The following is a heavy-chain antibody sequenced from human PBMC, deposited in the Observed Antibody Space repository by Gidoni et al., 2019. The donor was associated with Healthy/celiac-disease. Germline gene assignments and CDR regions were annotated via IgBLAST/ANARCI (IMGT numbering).Heavy chain of an antibody. CDR1: GCTFSSHG. Sequence: QVQLVESGGGVVQPGRCLRVRCEAPGCTFSSHGMHWVRRAPGRGLEWVSVIWYDGSHTYYADSVKGRFTISRDNSKNTLYLQMTSLIAEYTAVYYCARGPPQYGDYANWFDPWGQGPLVTVSS. CDR3: ARGPPQYGDYANWFDP. V-gene: IGHV3-33*01. D-gene: IGHD4-17*01. J-gene: IGHJ5*02. CDR2: IWYDGSHT.